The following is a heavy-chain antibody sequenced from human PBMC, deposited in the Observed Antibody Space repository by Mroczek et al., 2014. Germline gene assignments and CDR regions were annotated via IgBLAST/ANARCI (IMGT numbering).Heavy chain of an antibody. CDR1: GFTFSSYW. CDR2: INSDGSST. CDR3: ARDGDPEYQLLPIDYYYYYMDV. D-gene: IGHD2-2*01. J-gene: IGHJ6*03. V-gene: IGHV3-74*01. Sequence: EVQLLESGGGLVQPGGSLRLSCAASGFTFSSYWMHWVRQAPGKGLVWVSRINSDGSSTSYADSVKGRFTISRDNAKNTLYLQMNSLRAEDTAVYYCARDGDPEYQLLPIDYYYYYMDVWGKGTTVTVSS.